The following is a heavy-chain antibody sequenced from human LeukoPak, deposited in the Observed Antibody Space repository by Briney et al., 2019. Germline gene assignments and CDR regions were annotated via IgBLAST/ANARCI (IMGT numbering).Heavy chain of an antibody. CDR2: IYSGGTA. CDR3: VRADSQLAHPH. J-gene: IGHJ1*01. V-gene: IGHV3-66*01. D-gene: IGHD1-1*01. CDR1: GFTVSSSY. Sequence: GGSLRLSCAASGFTVSSSYMSWVRQAPGKGLEWVSVIYSGGTAHYADSVTGRFSISRDNWKNTVALQMNSLRADDTAVYYRVRADSQLAHPHWGQGTLVTVSS.